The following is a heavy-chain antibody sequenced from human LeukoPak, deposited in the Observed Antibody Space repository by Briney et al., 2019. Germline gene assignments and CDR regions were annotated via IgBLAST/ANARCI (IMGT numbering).Heavy chain of an antibody. V-gene: IGHV1-69*13. Sequence: SVKVSCKASGGTFRTYVFSWVRQDPGQGLEWMGGISPIFNAANYAQKFKGRVTITADEGTNTVYMEMSSLTSEDTAVYYCATDRSNHDNFDSWGQGTLVTVSS. D-gene: IGHD3-22*01. CDR1: GGTFRTYV. CDR2: ISPIFNAA. J-gene: IGHJ4*02. CDR3: ATDRSNHDNFDS.